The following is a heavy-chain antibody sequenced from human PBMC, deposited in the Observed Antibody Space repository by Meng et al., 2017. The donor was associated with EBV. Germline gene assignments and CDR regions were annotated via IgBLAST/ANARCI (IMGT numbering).Heavy chain of an antibody. J-gene: IGHJ5*02. D-gene: IGHD4-11*01. CDR1: GGPVNNESYY. Sequence: QVQLQESGPGLVKPPETLSPTCTDSGGPVNNESYYWGWIRQPPGKGLEYMSYIYYTGSTNYNSSLKSRVTISLDKSKNQFSLKLTSLTAADTAIYYCARGDYTNYPRWFDPRGQGTLVTV. V-gene: IGHV4-61*01. CDR3: ARGDYTNYPRWFDP. CDR2: IYYTGST.